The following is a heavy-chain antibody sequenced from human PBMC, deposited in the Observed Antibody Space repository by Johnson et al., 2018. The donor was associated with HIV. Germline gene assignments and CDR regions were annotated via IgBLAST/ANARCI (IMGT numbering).Heavy chain of an antibody. CDR2: ISYDGSNK. CDR3: AKDGWEGYCSGGSCYSDAFDI. CDR1: GFTFSSYA. D-gene: IGHD2-15*01. Sequence: QVQLVESGGGLVQPGGSLRLSCAASGFTFSSYAMHWVRQAPGKGLEWVAVISYDGSNKYYADSVKGRFTISRDNSNNTLYLQMNSLRAEDTAVYYCAKDGWEGYCSGGSCYSDAFDIWGQGTMVTVSS. J-gene: IGHJ3*02. V-gene: IGHV3-30*04.